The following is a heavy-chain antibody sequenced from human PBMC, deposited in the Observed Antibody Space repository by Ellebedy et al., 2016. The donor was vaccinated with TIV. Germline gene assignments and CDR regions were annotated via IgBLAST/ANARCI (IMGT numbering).Heavy chain of an antibody. Sequence: AASVKVSCKASGYTFTGYYMHWVRQAPGQGLEWMGWINPNSGGTNYAQKFQGWVTMTRDTSISTAYMELSRLRSDDTAVYYRAKRITMVRGVITYYSYAMDVWGQGTTVTVSS. CDR2: INPNSGGT. CDR1: GYTFTGYY. J-gene: IGHJ6*02. V-gene: IGHV1-2*04. CDR3: AKRITMVRGVITYYSYAMDV. D-gene: IGHD3-10*01.